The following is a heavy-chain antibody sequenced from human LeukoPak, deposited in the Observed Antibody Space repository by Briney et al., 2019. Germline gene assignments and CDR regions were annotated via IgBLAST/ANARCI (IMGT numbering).Heavy chain of an antibody. Sequence: GGSLRLSCAASGFTFSSYSMNWVRQAPGKGLEWVSSISSSSSYIYYADSVKGRFTISRDNAKNSLYLQMNSLRAEDTAVYYCARDCGGDCYLVGMDVWGQGTTVTVSS. V-gene: IGHV3-21*01. D-gene: IGHD2-21*02. CDR2: ISSSSSYI. J-gene: IGHJ6*02. CDR3: ARDCGGDCYLVGMDV. CDR1: GFTFSSYS.